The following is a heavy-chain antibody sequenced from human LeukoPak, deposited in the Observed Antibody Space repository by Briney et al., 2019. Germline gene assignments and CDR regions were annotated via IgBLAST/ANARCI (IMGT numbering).Heavy chain of an antibody. CDR3: ARDDGRREDY. V-gene: IGHV3-7*01. D-gene: IGHD2-8*01. Sequence: HPGGSLRLSCVASGFTFSSYWATWVRQAPGKGLEWVANIDPDGSHQYYVDSVKGRFTISKDNAKNSLYLQMNSLRAEDTAVYYCARDDGRREDYWGQGALVTVSS. J-gene: IGHJ4*02. CDR2: IDPDGSHQ. CDR1: GFTFSSYW.